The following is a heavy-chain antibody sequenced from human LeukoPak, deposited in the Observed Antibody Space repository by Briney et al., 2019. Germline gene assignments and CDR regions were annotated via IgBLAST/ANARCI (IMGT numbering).Heavy chain of an antibody. CDR1: GFPFSTYG. Sequence: GGSLRLSCAASGFPFSTYGMHWVRQAPGKGLEWVAVIWYDGSVKYHADSVKGRFTISRDNSKNTMYLQMNSLRAEDTAVYYCARGGEQWLVRTFLDYWGQGTLVTVSS. CDR2: IWYDGSVK. CDR3: ARGGEQWLVRTFLDY. D-gene: IGHD6-19*01. V-gene: IGHV3-33*01. J-gene: IGHJ4*02.